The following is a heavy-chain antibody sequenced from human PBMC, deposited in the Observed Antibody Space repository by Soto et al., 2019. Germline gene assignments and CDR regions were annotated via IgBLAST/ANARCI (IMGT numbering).Heavy chain of an antibody. CDR1: GAALSFGGYF. CDR2: IYYSGGT. D-gene: IGHD6-19*01. CDR3: TREQSEDNYFDP. Sequence: PAETLSVACTVSGAALSFGGYFYTGVRQPPGKGLEWLGYIYYSGGTNYNPSLKSRVTISLDKSKSQFSLRLISVTAADTAVYYCTREQSEDNYFDPWGQGTLVTVS. V-gene: IGHV4-61*08. J-gene: IGHJ5*02.